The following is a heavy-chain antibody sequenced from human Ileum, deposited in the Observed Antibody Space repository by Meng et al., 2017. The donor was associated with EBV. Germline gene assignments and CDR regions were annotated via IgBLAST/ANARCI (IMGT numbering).Heavy chain of an antibody. J-gene: IGHJ4*02. CDR2: IYYSGTT. CDR1: VGSGSISSYY. Sequence: QVQSQGSGPGLVQPSETLSLTCTVSVGSGSISSYYWSWTPQPPGKGLGWIGYIYYSGTTNYNPSLESRVTISVDTSKNQFSLKLRSVAASDTAVYYCARGWDTAMDSGWGQGTLVTVSS. CDR3: ARGWDTAMDSG. D-gene: IGHD5-18*01. V-gene: IGHV4-61*01.